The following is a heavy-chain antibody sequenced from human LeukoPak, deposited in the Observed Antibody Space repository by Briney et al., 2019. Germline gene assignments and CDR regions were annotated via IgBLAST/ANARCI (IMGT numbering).Heavy chain of an antibody. CDR1: GFSFGSYG. D-gene: IGHD6-19*01. CDR3: ARGPVAGARWGFDY. J-gene: IGHJ4*02. CDR2: ISFDGGTK. Sequence: GRSLRLSCAASGFSFGSYGIHWVRQAPGKGLEWVAVISFDGGTKYYADCVKGRFTISRDNSKNTLYLEMNSLRAEDTAVYYCARGPVAGARWGFDYWGQGTLVTVSS. V-gene: IGHV3-30*03.